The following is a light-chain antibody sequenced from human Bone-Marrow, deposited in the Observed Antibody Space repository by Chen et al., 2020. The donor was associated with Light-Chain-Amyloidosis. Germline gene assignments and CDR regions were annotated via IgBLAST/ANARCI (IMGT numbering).Light chain of an antibody. CDR2: HNS. Sequence: QSVLTQPPSVSAPPGQIVTISCTGISSNIGTGYDVHWYQQLPGTAPKLLIYHNSNRPSGVPDRFSGSKSGTSASLAITGLQAEDEADYYCQSSDSSPSGFYVFGTGTTVTVL. CDR1: SSNIGTGYD. CDR3: QSSDSSPSGFYV. J-gene: IGLJ1*01. V-gene: IGLV1-40*01.